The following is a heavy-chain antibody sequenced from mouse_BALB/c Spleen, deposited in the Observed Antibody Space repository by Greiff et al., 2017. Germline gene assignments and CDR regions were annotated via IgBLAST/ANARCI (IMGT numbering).Heavy chain of an antibody. V-gene: IGHV5-17*02. CDR2: ISSGSSTI. J-gene: IGHJ2*01. Sequence: EVQVVESGGGLVQPGGSRKLSCAASGFTFSSFGMHWVRQAPEKGLEWVAYISSGSSTIYYADTVKGRFTISRDNPKNTLFLQMTSLRSEDTAMYYCARGYGAGNLFDYWGRGTTLTVSS. CDR3: ARGYGAGNLFDY. CDR1: GFTFSSFG. D-gene: IGHD2-1*01.